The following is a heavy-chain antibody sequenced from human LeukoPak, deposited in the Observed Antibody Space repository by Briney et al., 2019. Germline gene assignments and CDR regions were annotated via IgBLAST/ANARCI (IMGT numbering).Heavy chain of an antibody. CDR2: FNPEDGET. CDR1: GYTLTELS. Sequence: ASVKVSCKVSGYTLTELSMHWVRQAPGKGLEWMGGFNPEDGETIYAQKFQGRVTMTEDTSTDTAYMELSSLRSEDTAVYYCATEIPMVRGVGTWSDYWGQGTLVTVSS. D-gene: IGHD3-10*01. J-gene: IGHJ4*02. CDR3: ATEIPMVRGVGTWSDY. V-gene: IGHV1-24*01.